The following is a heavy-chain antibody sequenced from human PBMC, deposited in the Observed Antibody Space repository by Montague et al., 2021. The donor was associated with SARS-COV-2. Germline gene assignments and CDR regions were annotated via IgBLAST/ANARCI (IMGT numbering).Heavy chain of an antibody. D-gene: IGHD3-10*01. CDR3: ARERAITMVRGVIRPTKWFDP. CDR2: ISHDGSNK. CDR1: GFTFSAYT. V-gene: IGHV3-30*04. Sequence: SLRLSCAASGFTFSAYTIHWVRQAPGKGLEWVALISHDGSNKYYADSVKGRFTISRVNSKNTLYVQMNSLRAEDTAVHYCARERAITMVRGVIRPTKWFDPWGQGTLVTVSS. J-gene: IGHJ5*02.